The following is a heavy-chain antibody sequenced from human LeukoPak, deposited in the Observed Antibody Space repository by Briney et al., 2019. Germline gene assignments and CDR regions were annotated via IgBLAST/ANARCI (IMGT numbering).Heavy chain of an antibody. CDR3: ARGRVEYSSGWSDFDY. J-gene: IGHJ4*02. V-gene: IGHV4-39*07. CDR2: IYYSGST. D-gene: IGHD6-19*01. CDR1: GGSIYSSSYY. Sequence: SETLSLTCTVSGGSIYSSSYYWGWIRQPPGKGLEWIGSIYYSGSTYYNPSLKSRVTISVDTSKNQFSLKLSSVTAADTAVYYCARGRVEYSSGWSDFDYWGQGTLVTVSS.